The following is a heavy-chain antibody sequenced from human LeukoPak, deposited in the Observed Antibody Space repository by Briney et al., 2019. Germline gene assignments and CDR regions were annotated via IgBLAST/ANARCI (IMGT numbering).Heavy chain of an antibody. J-gene: IGHJ3*02. CDR1: GFTFNSYW. CDR3: ARGGYHHGIDI. Sequence: GGSLRLSCAASGFTFNSYWFHWVRQAPGKGLVWVSRINSDGSDTIYADSVKGRFTISRDNAKSTVYLQTNSLKAEDTAVYYCARGGYHHGIDIWGQGTMVTVSS. V-gene: IGHV3-74*01. CDR2: INSDGSDT. D-gene: IGHD3-10*01.